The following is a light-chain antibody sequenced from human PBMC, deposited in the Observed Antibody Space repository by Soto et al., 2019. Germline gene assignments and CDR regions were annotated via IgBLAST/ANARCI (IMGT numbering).Light chain of an antibody. CDR3: QQYNDWPWT. J-gene: IGKJ1*01. CDR1: QSVRSN. CDR2: AAS. Sequence: EIVMTQSPAALSLSPGERATLSCRASQSVRSNLAWYQQRPGQAPRLLIYAASIGATGVPARFSGSGSGTEFTLTISSLQSEDFAVYFCQQYNDWPWTFGQGNKVEIK. V-gene: IGKV3-15*01.